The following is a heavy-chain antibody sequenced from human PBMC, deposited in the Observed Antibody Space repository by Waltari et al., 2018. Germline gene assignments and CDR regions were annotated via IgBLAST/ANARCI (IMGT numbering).Heavy chain of an antibody. CDR2: ISYDGSNK. CDR3: ARVSFLSGD. V-gene: IGHV3-30-3*01. Sequence: QVQLVESGGGVVQPGRSLRLSCAASGFTFSSYAMHWVRQAPGKGLEWVAVISYDGSNKYYADSVKGRFTISRDNSKNTLYLQMNSLRAEDTAVYYCARVSFLSGDWGQGTLVTVSS. CDR1: GFTFSSYA. D-gene: IGHD3-10*01. J-gene: IGHJ4*02.